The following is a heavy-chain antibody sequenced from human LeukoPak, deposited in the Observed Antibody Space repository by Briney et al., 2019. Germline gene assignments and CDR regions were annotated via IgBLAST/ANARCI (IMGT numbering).Heavy chain of an antibody. D-gene: IGHD5-24*01. Sequence: ASVKVSCKASGYTFTSYYMHWVRQAPGQGLEWMGIINPSGGSTSYAQKFQGRVTMTRDTSTSTVYMELSGLRSEDAAVYYCARDNTKPRWLQLGPDAFDIWGQGTMVIVSS. CDR3: ARDNTKPRWLQLGPDAFDI. V-gene: IGHV1-46*01. J-gene: IGHJ3*02. CDR1: GYTFTSYY. CDR2: INPSGGST.